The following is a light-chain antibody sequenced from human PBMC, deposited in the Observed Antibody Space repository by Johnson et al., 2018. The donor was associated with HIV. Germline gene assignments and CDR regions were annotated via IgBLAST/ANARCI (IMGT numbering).Light chain of an antibody. J-gene: IGLJ1*01. CDR3: GTWDSSLSTGGA. Sequence: QSVLTQPPSVSAAPGQKVTISCSGSSSNIGNNYVSWYQQLPGTAPKLLIYDNNKRPSGIPDRFSGSKSGTSATLGITGLQTVDEADYYCGTWDSSLSTGGAFGSGTKVTVL. V-gene: IGLV1-51*01. CDR2: DNN. CDR1: SSNIGNNY.